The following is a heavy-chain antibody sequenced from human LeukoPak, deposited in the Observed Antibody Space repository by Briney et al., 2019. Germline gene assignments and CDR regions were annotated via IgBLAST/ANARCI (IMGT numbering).Heavy chain of an antibody. V-gene: IGHV1-18*01. CDR1: GNTFTTYG. Sequence: GASVKVSCKASGNTFTTYGISWVRQAPGQGLEWMGWNSPYNGNTNYAQKLQGRVTLTTDTSTSTAYMELRSLRSDDTAVYYCARLYSSSWYRVDDYWGQGTLVTVSS. CDR2: NSPYNGNT. CDR3: ARLYSSSWYRVDDY. J-gene: IGHJ4*02. D-gene: IGHD6-13*01.